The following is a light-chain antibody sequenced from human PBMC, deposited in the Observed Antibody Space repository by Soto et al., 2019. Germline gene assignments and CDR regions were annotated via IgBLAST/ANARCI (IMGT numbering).Light chain of an antibody. J-gene: IGLJ1*01. CDR2: DVS. Sequence: QSALTQPRSVSGSPGQSVTISCTGTSSDVGGYNYVSWYQQHPGKAPKLMIHDVSKRPSGVPDRFSGSKSGNTASLTISGLXXEDEADYYCCSYAGSHYVFGTGTKLTVL. CDR1: SSDVGGYNY. CDR3: CSYAGSHYV. V-gene: IGLV2-11*01.